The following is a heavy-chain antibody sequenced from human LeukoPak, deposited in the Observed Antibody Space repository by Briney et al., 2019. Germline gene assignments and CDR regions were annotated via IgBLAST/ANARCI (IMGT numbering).Heavy chain of an antibody. V-gene: IGHV1-2*02. D-gene: IGHD6-13*01. CDR1: GYSFIDFY. J-gene: IGHJ5*02. CDR3: ARHGEECSSSSCCAAPNNWLDP. Sequence: ASVKVSCKTSGYSFIDFYIYWVRQAPGQDLEWMGWINPNSGATKSAQKFEARVTMTRDTSVTTAYVELTSLKSDDTAEYYCARHGEECSSSSCCAAPNNWLDPWGQGTLVTVAS. CDR2: INPNSGAT.